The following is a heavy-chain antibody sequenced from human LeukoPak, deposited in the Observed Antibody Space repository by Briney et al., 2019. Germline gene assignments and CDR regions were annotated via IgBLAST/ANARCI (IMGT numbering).Heavy chain of an antibody. CDR1: GFTFDDYA. CDR3: AKSDTPYYYDSSGYYSY. CDR2: ISWNSGSI. Sequence: GRSLRLSCAASGFTFDDYAMHWVRQAPGKGLEWVSGISWNSGSIGYADSVKGRFTISRDNAKNSLYLQMNSLRAEDTALYYCAKSDTPYYYDSSGYYSYWGQGTLVTVSS. J-gene: IGHJ4*02. D-gene: IGHD3-22*01. V-gene: IGHV3-9*01.